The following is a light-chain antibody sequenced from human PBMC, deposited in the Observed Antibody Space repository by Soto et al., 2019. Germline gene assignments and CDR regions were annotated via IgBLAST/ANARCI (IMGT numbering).Light chain of an antibody. CDR2: EVS. V-gene: IGLV2-14*01. CDR3: SSYTSSGTLYV. Sequence: QSVLTQPPSVSGAPGQRVSISCTGTTNDIGDYNYVSWYQQHPGKAPKLIIYEVSKRPSGVSNRFSGSKSGNTASLTISGLQAEDESDYYCSSYTSSGTLYVFGTGTKVTVL. J-gene: IGLJ1*01. CDR1: TNDIGDYNY.